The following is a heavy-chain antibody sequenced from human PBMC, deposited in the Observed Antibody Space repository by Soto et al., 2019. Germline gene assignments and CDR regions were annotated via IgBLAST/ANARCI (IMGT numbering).Heavy chain of an antibody. CDR1: GFSLSTSGVG. CDR3: AHRRGRGYYYGSGSYYKGNNWFDP. Sequence: QITLKESGPTLVKPTQTLTLTCTFSGFSLSTSGVGVGWIRQPPGKALEWLALIYWDDDKRYSPSLKSRLTITKDTSKNQVVLTMTNMDPVDTATYYCAHRRGRGYYYGSGSYYKGNNWFDPWGQGTLVTVSS. CDR2: IYWDDDK. V-gene: IGHV2-5*02. J-gene: IGHJ5*02. D-gene: IGHD3-10*01.